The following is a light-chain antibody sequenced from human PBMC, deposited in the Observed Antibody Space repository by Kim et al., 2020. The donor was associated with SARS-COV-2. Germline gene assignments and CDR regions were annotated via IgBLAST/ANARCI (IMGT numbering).Light chain of an antibody. J-gene: IGKJ2*01. CDR3: QHYNSYPYT. Sequence: IQMTQSPSTLAASVGDRVTISCRASQNIGTYLAWYQHKPGKAPTLLVYQASRLESGVPSRFSGSGSETEFILTISSLQPDDFATYYCQHYNSYPYTFGQGTKLE. CDR2: QAS. CDR1: QNIGTY. V-gene: IGKV1-5*03.